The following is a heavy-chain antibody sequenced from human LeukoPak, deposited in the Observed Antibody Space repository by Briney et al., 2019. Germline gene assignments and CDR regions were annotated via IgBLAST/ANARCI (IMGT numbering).Heavy chain of an antibody. CDR2: MNPNSGNT. CDR3: ARPSDSSGSDAFDI. J-gene: IGHJ3*02. Sequence: ASVKVSCKASGYTFTSYDINWVRQATGQGLEWMGWMNPNSGNTGYAQKFQGRVTITRNTSISTAYMELSSLRSEDTAVYYCARPSDSSGSDAFDIWGQGTMVTVSS. V-gene: IGHV1-8*03. CDR1: GYTFTSYD. D-gene: IGHD3-22*01.